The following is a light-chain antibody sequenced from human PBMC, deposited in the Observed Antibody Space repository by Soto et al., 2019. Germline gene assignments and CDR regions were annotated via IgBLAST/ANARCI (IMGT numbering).Light chain of an antibody. CDR2: ATS. V-gene: IGKV3-20*01. CDR1: QSVSINY. CDR3: QQYFSSRT. Sequence: EIVLTQSPGTLSLSPGERATLSCRASQSVSINYLAWYQQKPGQAPRLLIYATSSRATGIPDRFTGSGSGTDFTLTISRLEPEDFAVYYCQQYFSSRTFGQGTKVEIK. J-gene: IGKJ1*01.